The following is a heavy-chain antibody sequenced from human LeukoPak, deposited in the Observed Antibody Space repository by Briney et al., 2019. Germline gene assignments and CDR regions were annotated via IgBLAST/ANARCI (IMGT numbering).Heavy chain of an antibody. D-gene: IGHD6-13*01. CDR3: ARGGIYSSSWYGFTDAFDI. V-gene: IGHV1-2*04. Sequence: GASVKVPCKASGYTFTGYYMHWVRQAPGQGLEWMGWINPNSGGTNYAQKFQGWVTMTRDTSISTAYMELSRLRSDDTAVYYCARGGIYSSSWYGFTDAFDIWGQGTMVTVSS. J-gene: IGHJ3*02. CDR2: INPNSGGT. CDR1: GYTFTGYY.